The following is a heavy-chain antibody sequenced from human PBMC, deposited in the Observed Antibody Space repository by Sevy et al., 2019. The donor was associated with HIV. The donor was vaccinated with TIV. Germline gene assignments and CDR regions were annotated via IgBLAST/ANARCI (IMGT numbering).Heavy chain of an antibody. Sequence: GGSLRLSCAASGFTFSSYGMHWVRQAPGKGLEWVAVIWYDGSNKYYADSVKGRFTISRDNSKNTLYLQMNSLRAEDTAVYYCARDLNNAGYFDWLLSYYFDYRGQGTLVTVSS. D-gene: IGHD3-9*01. CDR3: ARDLNNAGYFDWLLSYYFDY. J-gene: IGHJ4*02. CDR1: GFTFSSYG. V-gene: IGHV3-33*01. CDR2: IWYDGSNK.